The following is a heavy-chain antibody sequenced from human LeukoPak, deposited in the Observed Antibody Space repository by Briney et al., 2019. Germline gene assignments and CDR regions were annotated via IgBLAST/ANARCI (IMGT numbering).Heavy chain of an antibody. V-gene: IGHV3-23*01. Sequence: GGSLRLSCAASGFTFSSYAMSWFRQAPGKGLEWVSAISGSGGSTYYADSVKGRFTISRDNSKNTLYLQMNSLRAEDTAVYYCAKDYYEYDSSGCFDYWGQGTLVTVSS. CDR2: ISGSGGST. D-gene: IGHD3-22*01. J-gene: IGHJ4*02. CDR1: GFTFSSYA. CDR3: AKDYYEYDSSGCFDY.